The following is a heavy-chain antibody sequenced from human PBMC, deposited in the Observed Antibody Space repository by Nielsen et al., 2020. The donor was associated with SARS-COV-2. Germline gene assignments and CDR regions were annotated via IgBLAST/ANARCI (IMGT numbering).Heavy chain of an antibody. CDR1: GYTFTTYG. CDR3: ARWGNTAMVDYYYYGMDV. D-gene: IGHD5-18*01. V-gene: IGHV1-18*01. CDR2: ISAHNGNT. Sequence: ASVKVSCKASGYTFTTYGISWVRQAPGQGLEWMGWISAHNGNTIYAQKLQGRVSMTTDSSTSTAYMELRSLRSEDTAVYYCARWGNTAMVDYYYYGMDVWGQGTTVTVSS. J-gene: IGHJ6*02.